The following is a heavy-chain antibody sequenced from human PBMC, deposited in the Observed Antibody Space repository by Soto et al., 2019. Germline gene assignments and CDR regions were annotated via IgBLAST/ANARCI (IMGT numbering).Heavy chain of an antibody. CDR1: GGSISSHY. D-gene: IGHD2-2*01. J-gene: IGHJ3*02. Sequence: SETLSLTCTVSGGSISSHYWSWIRQPPGQGLEWIGYIYYSGSTNYNPSLKSRVTISVDTSKSQFSLKLSSVTAADTAVYYCAMPHRYCSSTSCSGRAFDIWGRGTMVTVSS. V-gene: IGHV4-59*11. CDR2: IYYSGST. CDR3: AMPHRYCSSTSCSGRAFDI.